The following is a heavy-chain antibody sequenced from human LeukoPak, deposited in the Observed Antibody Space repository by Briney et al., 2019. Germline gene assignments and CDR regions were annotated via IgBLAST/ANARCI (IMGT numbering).Heavy chain of an antibody. CDR2: NFHSGST. CDR1: GDSISSSSYY. D-gene: IGHD6-13*01. V-gene: IGHV4-39*01. Sequence: SETLSLTCTVSGDSISSSSYYWGWIRQPPGKGLEWIGSNFHSGSTYYNPSLKSRVTISVDTSKNQFSLKLTSVTAADTAVYYCARSWFSTGPADYWGQGTLVTVSS. J-gene: IGHJ4*02. CDR3: ARSWFSTGPADY.